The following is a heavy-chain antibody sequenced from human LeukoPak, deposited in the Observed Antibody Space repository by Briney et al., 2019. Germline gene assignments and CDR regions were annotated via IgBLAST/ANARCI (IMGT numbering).Heavy chain of an antibody. CDR3: AKSERPFDY. D-gene: IGHD1-1*01. CDR1: GFTFSDYY. J-gene: IGHJ4*02. V-gene: IGHV3-11*06. Sequence: GGSLRLSCAASGFTFSDYYMSWIRQAPGKGLEWVSSISSSSSYIYYADSVKGRFTTSRDNAKNSLYLQMNSLRAEDTAVYYCAKSERPFDYWGQGTLVTVSS. CDR2: ISSSSSYI.